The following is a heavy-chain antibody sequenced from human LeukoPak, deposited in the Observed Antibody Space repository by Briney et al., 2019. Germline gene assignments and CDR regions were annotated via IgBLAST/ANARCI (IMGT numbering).Heavy chain of an antibody. CDR2: INHSGST. V-gene: IGHV4-34*01. J-gene: IGHJ4*02. CDR3: ARGLMSGGYNYFDY. D-gene: IGHD1-26*01. Sequence: PSETLSLTCAVYGGSFSGYYWSWIRQPPGKGLEWIGEINHSGSTNYNPSLKSRVTISVDTSKNQFSLKLSSVTAADTAVYYCARGLMSGGYNYFDYWGQGTLVTVSS. CDR1: GGSFSGYY.